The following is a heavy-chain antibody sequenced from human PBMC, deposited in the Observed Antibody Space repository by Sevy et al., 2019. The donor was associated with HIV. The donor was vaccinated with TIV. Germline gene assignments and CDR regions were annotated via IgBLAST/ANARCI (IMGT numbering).Heavy chain of an antibody. CDR3: ARVAVEYCTDDCYHRFDY. Sequence: GGSLRLSCAASGFTFTLYAIHWVRQAPGEGLKWVALISYSGTNKYYADSVKGRFTISRDDSKNTAYLQMNNLRTDDTAVYYCARVAVEYCTDDCYHRFDYWGQGTQVTVSS. CDR2: ISYSGTNK. J-gene: IGHJ4*02. D-gene: IGHD2-21*02. CDR1: GFTFTLYA. V-gene: IGHV3-30-3*01.